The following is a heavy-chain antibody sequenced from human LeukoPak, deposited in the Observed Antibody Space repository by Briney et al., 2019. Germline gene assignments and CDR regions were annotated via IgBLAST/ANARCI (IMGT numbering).Heavy chain of an antibody. CDR1: GGSFSDYY. V-gene: IGHV4-34*01. CDR3: ARGYSSSWYD. J-gene: IGHJ4*02. D-gene: IGHD6-13*01. Sequence: TSETLSLTCAVYGGSFSDYYWSWIRQPPGKGLEWIGENNHSGSTNYNPSLKSRVTISVDTSKNQFSLKLTSVTAADTAVYYCARGYSSSWYDWGQGALVTVSS. CDR2: NNHSGST.